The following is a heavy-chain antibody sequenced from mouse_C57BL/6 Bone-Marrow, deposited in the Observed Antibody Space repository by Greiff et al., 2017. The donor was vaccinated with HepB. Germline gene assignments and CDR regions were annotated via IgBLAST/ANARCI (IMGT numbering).Heavy chain of an antibody. CDR1: GYSFTSYY. J-gene: IGHJ2*01. V-gene: IGHV1-66*01. CDR2: IYPGSGNT. CDR3: ARGGNRYYFDY. Sequence: VQLQQSGPELVKPGASVKISCKASGYSFTSYYIHWVKQRPGQGLEWIGWIYPGSGNTKYNEKFKGKATLTADTSSSTAYMQLSSLTSEDSAVYYCARGGNRYYFDYWGQGTTLTVSS.